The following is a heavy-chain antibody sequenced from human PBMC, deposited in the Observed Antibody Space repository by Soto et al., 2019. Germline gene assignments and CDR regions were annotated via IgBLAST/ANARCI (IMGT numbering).Heavy chain of an antibody. D-gene: IGHD6-19*01. J-gene: IGHJ4*02. CDR2: ITSDTKTI. V-gene: IGHV3-48*02. Sequence: EVQLVESGGGLVQPGGSLRLSCAASGFRFSIYSMNWVRQAPGKGLEWSAYITSDTKTIKYVDSVKGRFTISRDNDKNLVYLQMNSLRDEDTAVYYCARSVEGHFDYWGQGTVVTVST. CDR1: GFRFSIYS. CDR3: ARSVEGHFDY.